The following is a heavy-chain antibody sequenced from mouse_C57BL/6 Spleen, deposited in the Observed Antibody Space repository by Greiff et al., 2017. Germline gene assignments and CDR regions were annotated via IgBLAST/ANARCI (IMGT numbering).Heavy chain of an antibody. J-gene: IGHJ4*01. CDR2: IDPSDSYT. CDR3: ALGREYAMDY. Sequence: QVQLKQPGAELVKPGASVKLSCKASGYTFTSYWMQWVKQRPGQGLEWIGEIDPSDSYTNYNQKFKGKATLTVDTSSSTAYMQLSSLTSEDSAVYYCALGREYAMDYWGQGTSVTVSS. V-gene: IGHV1-50*01. CDR1: GYTFTSYW. D-gene: IGHD4-1*01.